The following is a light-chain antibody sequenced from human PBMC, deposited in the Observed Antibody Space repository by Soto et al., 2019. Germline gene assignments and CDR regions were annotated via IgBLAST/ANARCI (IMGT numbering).Light chain of an antibody. J-gene: IGKJ1*01. V-gene: IGKV3-11*01. Sequence: EIVLTQSPATLSLSPGERATLYCRASKSVSRYLAWYQQRVGQAPRLLIYDASNRATGIPARFSGSGSGTDFTLTISSLVPEDFAVYYCQQRSNWPRTFGQGTKVEIK. CDR2: DAS. CDR1: KSVSRY. CDR3: QQRSNWPRT.